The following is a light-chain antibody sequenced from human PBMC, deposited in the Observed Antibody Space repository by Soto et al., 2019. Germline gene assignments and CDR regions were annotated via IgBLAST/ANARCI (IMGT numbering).Light chain of an antibody. CDR3: SSQAGSNNFV. Sequence: QSVLTQPPSASGSPGQSVTISCTGTSSDVGGYNYVSWYQQHPGKAPQLMIYEVSKPPSGVPDRFSGSKSGNTASLTVSGLQAEDEDDYYCSSQAGSNNFVFVTGNKVTVL. CDR1: SSDVGGYNY. V-gene: IGLV2-8*01. CDR2: EVS. J-gene: IGLJ1*01.